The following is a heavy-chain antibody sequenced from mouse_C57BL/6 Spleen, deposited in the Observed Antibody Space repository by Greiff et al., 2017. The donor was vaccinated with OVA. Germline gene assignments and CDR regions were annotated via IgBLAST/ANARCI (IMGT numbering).Heavy chain of an antibody. CDR2: IDPSDSYT. V-gene: IGHV1-69*01. J-gene: IGHJ3*01. CDR3: ARGGGYYDWFAY. Sequence: VQLQQSGAELVMPGASVKLSCKASGYTFTSYWMHWVKQRPGQGLEWIGEIDPSDSYTNYNQKFKGKSTLTVDKSSSTAYMQLSSLTSEDSAVYYCARGGGYYDWFAYWGQGTLVTVSA. CDR1: GYTFTSYW. D-gene: IGHD2-3*01.